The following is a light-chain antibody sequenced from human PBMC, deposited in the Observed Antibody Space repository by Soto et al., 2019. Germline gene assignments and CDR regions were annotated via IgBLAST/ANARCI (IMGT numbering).Light chain of an antibody. V-gene: IGKV1-5*01. CDR2: HAS. Sequence: DIQMTQSPSTLPASVGDRVTITCRASQSISNWLAWYQHKPGTAPKLLIYHASTLESGVPSRFSGSGSGTEFTLTISSLQPDDFATCYCQQYNSYSFGQGAKVDIK. J-gene: IGKJ1*01. CDR3: QQYNSYS. CDR1: QSISNW.